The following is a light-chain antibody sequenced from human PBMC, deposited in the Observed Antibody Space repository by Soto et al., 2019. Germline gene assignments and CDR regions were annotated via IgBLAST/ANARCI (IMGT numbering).Light chain of an antibody. CDR2: EVS. CDR3: NSYTGSTAYV. CDR1: SSDGGGYTY. Sequence: QSALTQPASVSGSPAQSITSACTGTSSDGGGYTYVSGYQLHPGKAPKLISYEVSKRPSGVSTRFSGSKSGNTASLTISGLRAEDEADYYCNSYTGSTAYVFGTGTKVTVL. V-gene: IGLV2-14*01. J-gene: IGLJ1*01.